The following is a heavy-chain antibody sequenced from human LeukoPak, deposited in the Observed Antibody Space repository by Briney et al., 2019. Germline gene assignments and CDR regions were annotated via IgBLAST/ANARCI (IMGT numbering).Heavy chain of an antibody. D-gene: IGHD6-6*01. CDR2: AYYMSKWYN. J-gene: IGHJ4*02. V-gene: IGHV6-1*01. Sequence: QTLSLTCSISGYSVSSNSSAWNWISQSPSRGLEWLGRAYYMSKWYNDYAVSLKRRITINPDTSQKLFSLHLHSATPADTAVYYCERGKEQLISWGQGTLVTVSS. CDR1: GYSVSSNSSA. CDR3: ERGKEQLIS.